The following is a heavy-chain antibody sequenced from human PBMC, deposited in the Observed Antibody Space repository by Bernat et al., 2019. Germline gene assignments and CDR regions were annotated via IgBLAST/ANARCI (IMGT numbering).Heavy chain of an antibody. CDR1: GFTFSSYG. Sequence: QVQLVESGGGVVQPGRSLRLSCAASGFTFSSYGMHWVRQAPGKGLEWVAFIWYDGSNKYYADSVKGRFTISRDNSKNTLYLQMNSLRAEDTAVYYCARVLEGALVDWGQGTLVTVSS. CDR3: ARVLEGALVD. V-gene: IGHV3-33*01. CDR2: IWYDGSNK. J-gene: IGHJ4*02. D-gene: IGHD2-21*01.